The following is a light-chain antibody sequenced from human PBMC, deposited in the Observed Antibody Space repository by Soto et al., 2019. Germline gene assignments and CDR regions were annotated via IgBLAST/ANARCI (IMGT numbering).Light chain of an antibody. Sequence: DIHLTQSPSFQSASVGDRVTITCRASQGIASSLAWYQQKAGKAPKLLIYAASTLESGVPSRFSGSGPGTEFTLTISSLQPEDFGIYYCQQFNSYPLTFGGGTKVEIK. J-gene: IGKJ4*01. CDR2: AAS. CDR3: QQFNSYPLT. CDR1: QGIASS. V-gene: IGKV1-9*01.